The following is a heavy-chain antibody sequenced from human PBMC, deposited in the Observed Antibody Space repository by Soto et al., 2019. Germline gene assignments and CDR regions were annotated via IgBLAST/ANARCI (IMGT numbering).Heavy chain of an antibody. J-gene: IGHJ6*02. CDR3: ARVPGP. CDR2: IYHSGST. CDR1: GGSISSGGYS. Sequence: SETLSLTCAVSGGSISSGGYSWSWIRQPPGKGLEWIGYIYHSGSTYYNPSLKSRVTISVDRSKNQFSLKLSSVTVADTAVYYCARVPGPWGQGTTVTVSS. V-gene: IGHV4-30-2*01.